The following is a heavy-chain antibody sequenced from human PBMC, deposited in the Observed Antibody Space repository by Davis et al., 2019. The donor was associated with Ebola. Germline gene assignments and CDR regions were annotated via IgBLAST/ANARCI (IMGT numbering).Heavy chain of an antibody. CDR2: MNPNSGNT. D-gene: IGHD5-18*01. CDR1: GYTFTSYY. CDR3: ARGIQLWWGDSYYGMDV. V-gene: IGHV1-8*02. J-gene: IGHJ6*02. Sequence: ASVKVSCKASGYTFTSYYMHWVRQATGQGLEWMGWMNPNSGNTGYAQKFQGRVTMTRNTSISTAYMELSSLRSEDTAVYYCARGIQLWWGDSYYGMDVWGQGTTVTVSS.